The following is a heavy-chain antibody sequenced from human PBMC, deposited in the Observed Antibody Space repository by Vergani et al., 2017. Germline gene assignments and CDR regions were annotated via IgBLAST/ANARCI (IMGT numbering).Heavy chain of an antibody. D-gene: IGHD5-12*01. V-gene: IGHV4-39*01. CDR1: GTSISGSSDY. CDR2: IFYTGTS. Sequence: QLQLQESGPGLLKPSETLSLTCSVSGTSISGSSDYWGWIRQPPGKGLEWIGSIFYTGTSYYNPSLESRATNSVDTSKNQFSLKLKSVTAADTAVYYCARGEENSGYGSWGKGTTVTVSS. J-gene: IGHJ6*04. CDR3: ARGEENSGYGS.